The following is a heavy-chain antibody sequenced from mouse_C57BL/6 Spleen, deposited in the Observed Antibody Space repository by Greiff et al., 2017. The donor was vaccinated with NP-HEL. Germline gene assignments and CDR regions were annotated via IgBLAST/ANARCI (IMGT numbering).Heavy chain of an antibody. Sequence: QVQLQQPGAELVMPGASVKLSCKASGYTFTSYWMHWVKQRPGQGLEWIGEIDPSDSYTNYNQKFKGKSTLTVDKSSSTAYMQLSSLTSEDSAVYYCARFDYDPSPYWGQGTLVTVSA. CDR1: GYTFTSYW. CDR2: IDPSDSYT. CDR3: ARFDYDPSPY. D-gene: IGHD2-4*01. J-gene: IGHJ3*01. V-gene: IGHV1-69*01.